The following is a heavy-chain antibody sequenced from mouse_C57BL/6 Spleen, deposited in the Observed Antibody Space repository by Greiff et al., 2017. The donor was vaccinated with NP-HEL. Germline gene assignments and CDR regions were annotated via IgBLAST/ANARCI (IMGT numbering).Heavy chain of an antibody. Sequence: VQLQQSGPELVKPGASVKISCKASGYTFTDYYMNWVKQSHGKSLEWIGDINPNNGGTSYNQKFKGKATLTVDKSSSTAYMELRSLTSEDSAVYYCARWITTDAMDYWGQGTSVTVSS. D-gene: IGHD1-1*01. CDR3: ARWITTDAMDY. CDR2: INPNNGGT. J-gene: IGHJ4*01. V-gene: IGHV1-26*01. CDR1: GYTFTDYY.